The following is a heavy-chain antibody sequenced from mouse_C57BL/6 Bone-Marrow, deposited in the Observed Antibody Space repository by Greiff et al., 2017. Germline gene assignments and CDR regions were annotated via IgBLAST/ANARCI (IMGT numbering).Heavy chain of an antibody. CDR2: ISYDGSN. V-gene: IGHV3-6*01. CDR1: GYSITSGYY. D-gene: IGHD2-5*01. J-gene: IGHJ4*01. CDR3: ASYYSNCYYAMDY. Sequence: EVQLKESGPGLVKPSQSLSLSCSVTGYSITSGYYWYWIRQFPGNKLEWMGNISYDGSNNYNPSLKNRISLTRDTSKNQFFLKLNSVTTEDTATYSCASYYSNCYYAMDYWGQGTSVTVSS.